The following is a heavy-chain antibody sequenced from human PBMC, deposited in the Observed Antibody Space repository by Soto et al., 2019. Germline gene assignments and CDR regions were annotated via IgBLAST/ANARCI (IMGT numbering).Heavy chain of an antibody. CDR2: IYHSGTT. CDR3: ARAVRFGGMDV. J-gene: IGHJ6*02. V-gene: IGHV4-30-2*01. CDR1: GGSINNERHS. D-gene: IGHD3-10*01. Sequence: SETLSLTCAVPGGSINNERHSCSWVRQPPGRGLEWIGFIYHSGTTYYNPSLKSRVAMSVDRSKNQFSLNLTSLTAADTAVYYCARAVRFGGMDVWGQGTTVTVSS.